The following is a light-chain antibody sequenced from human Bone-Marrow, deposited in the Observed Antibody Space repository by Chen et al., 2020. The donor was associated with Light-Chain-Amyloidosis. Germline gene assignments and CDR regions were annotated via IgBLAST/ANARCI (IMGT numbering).Light chain of an antibody. CDR1: SSDVGSDNH. J-gene: IGLJ1*01. V-gene: IGLV2-14*01. CDR3: SSYTITNTLV. Sequence: QSAPTQPASVSGSPGQSITISCTGTSSDVGSDNHVSWYQRHPDKAPKLMIYEVTNRPSWVPDRFSGSKSDNTASLTISGLQTEDEADYFCSSYTITNTLVFGSGTRVTVL. CDR2: EVT.